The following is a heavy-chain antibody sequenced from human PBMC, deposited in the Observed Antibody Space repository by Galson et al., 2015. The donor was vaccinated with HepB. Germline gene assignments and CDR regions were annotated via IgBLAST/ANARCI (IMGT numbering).Heavy chain of an antibody. CDR3: ATGFRITMIVVVSETAFDI. CDR2: FDPEDGET. V-gene: IGHV1-24*01. J-gene: IGHJ3*02. Sequence: SVKVSCKASGFTLTELSMHWVRQAPGKGLEWMGGFDPEDGETIYAQKFQGRVTMTEDTSTDTAYMELSSLRSEDTAVYYCATGFRITMIVVVSETAFDIWGQGTMVTVSS. CDR1: GFTLTELS. D-gene: IGHD3-22*01.